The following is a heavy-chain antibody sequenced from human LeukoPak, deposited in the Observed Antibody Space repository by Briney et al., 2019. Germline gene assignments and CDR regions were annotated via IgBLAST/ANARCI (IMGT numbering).Heavy chain of an antibody. CDR3: ARDSPRIYDSSGYYYYYGMDV. CDR2: ISAYNGNT. J-gene: IGHJ6*02. CDR1: GYTFTSYG. D-gene: IGHD3-22*01. Sequence: ASVKVSCKASGYTFTSYGISWVRQAPGQGLEWMGWISAYNGNTNYAQKLQGRVTMTTDTSTSTAYMGLRSLRSDDTAVYYCARDSPRIYDSSGYYYYYGMDVWGQGTTVTVSS. V-gene: IGHV1-18*01.